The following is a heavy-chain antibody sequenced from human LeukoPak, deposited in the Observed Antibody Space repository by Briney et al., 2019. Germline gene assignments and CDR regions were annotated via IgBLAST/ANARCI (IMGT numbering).Heavy chain of an antibody. CDR3: ARYYDILTGLNWFDP. CDR2: INHSGST. Sequence: SETLSLTCAVYGGSFCGYYWSWIRQPPGKGLEWMGEINHSGSTNYNPSLKSRVTISVDTSKNQFSLKLSSVTAADTAVYYCARYYDILTGLNWFDPWGQGTLVTVSS. CDR1: GGSFCGYY. D-gene: IGHD3-9*01. J-gene: IGHJ5*02. V-gene: IGHV4-34*01.